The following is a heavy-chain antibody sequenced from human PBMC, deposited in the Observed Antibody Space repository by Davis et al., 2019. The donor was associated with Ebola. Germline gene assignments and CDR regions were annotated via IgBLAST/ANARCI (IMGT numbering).Heavy chain of an antibody. CDR1: GYTFTSYY. CDR3: ARDGLQVCRGCPGGSFDP. V-gene: IGHV1-46*01. CDR2: INPSGGST. Sequence: SVKVSCQASGYTFTSYYMHWVRQAPGQGLEWMGIINPSGGSTSYAQKFQGRVTMTRDTSTTTVYMEIHSLTSEDTAVYYCARDGLQVCRGCPGGSFDPWGQGTLVTVSA. J-gene: IGHJ5*02. D-gene: IGHD1-26*01.